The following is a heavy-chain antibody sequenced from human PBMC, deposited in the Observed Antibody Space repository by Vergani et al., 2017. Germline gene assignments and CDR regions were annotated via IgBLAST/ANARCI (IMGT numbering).Heavy chain of an antibody. D-gene: IGHD3-22*01. V-gene: IGHV3-48*04. CDR3: ARVNGGHYYDSSGDHYYGMDV. CDR2: ISSSSSTI. J-gene: IGHJ6*02. Sequence: EVQLVESGGGLVQPGGSLRLSCAASGFTFSSYSMNWVRQAPGKGLEWVSYISSSSSTIYYADSVKGRFTISRDNAKNSLYLQMNSLRAEDTAVYYCARVNGGHYYDSSGDHYYGMDVWGQGTTVTVSS. CDR1: GFTFSSYS.